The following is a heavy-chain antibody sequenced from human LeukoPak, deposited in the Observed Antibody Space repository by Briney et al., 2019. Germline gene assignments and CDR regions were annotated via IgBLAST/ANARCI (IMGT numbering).Heavy chain of an antibody. CDR2: IYYSGST. CDR1: GGSISSYY. J-gene: IGHJ4*02. Sequence: SETLSLTCTVSGGSISSYYWSWIRQPPGKGLEWIGYIYYSGSTNYNPSLKSRVTMSVDTSKNQFSLKLSSVTAADTAVYYCARDEAKGIAAAGTKFDYWGQGTLVTVSS. CDR3: ARDEAKGIAAAGTKFDY. D-gene: IGHD6-13*01. V-gene: IGHV4-59*12.